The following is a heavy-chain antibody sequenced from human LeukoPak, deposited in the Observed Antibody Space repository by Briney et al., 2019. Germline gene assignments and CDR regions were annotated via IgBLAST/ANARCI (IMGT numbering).Heavy chain of an antibody. D-gene: IGHD1-14*01. V-gene: IGHV3-33*01. CDR2: IWYDGSNK. CDR1: GFTFSSYG. CDR3: ARDVEGTLDY. J-gene: IGHJ4*02. Sequence: GRSLRLSCAASGFTFSSYGMHWVRQAPGKGLEWVAVIWYDGSNKYYADSVKSRFTISRDNSKNTLYLQMNSLRAEDTAVYYCARDVEGTLDYWGQGTLVTVSS.